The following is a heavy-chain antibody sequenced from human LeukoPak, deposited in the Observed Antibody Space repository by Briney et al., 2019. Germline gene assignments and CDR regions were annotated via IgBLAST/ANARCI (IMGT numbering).Heavy chain of an antibody. CDR2: IYYSGNT. Sequence: SETLSLTCTVSGGSISSYYWSWIRQPPGKGLEWIGYIYYSGNTNYNPSLKSRVTISVDTSKNQFSLKLSSVTAADTAVYYCAREGNYYGLYYFDYWGQGTLVTVSS. D-gene: IGHD3-10*01. V-gene: IGHV4-59*01. CDR1: GGSISSYY. J-gene: IGHJ4*02. CDR3: AREGNYYGLYYFDY.